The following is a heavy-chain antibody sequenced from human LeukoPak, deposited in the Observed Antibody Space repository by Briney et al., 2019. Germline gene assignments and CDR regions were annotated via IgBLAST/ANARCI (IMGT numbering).Heavy chain of an antibody. J-gene: IGHJ4*02. CDR2: LPSDGGNK. Sequence: PGGSLRLSCAASGFTFSSYGMHWVRQAPGKGLEWVAFLPSDGGNKYYADSVKGRFTISRDNSKNTLYLQMNSLRAEDTAVYYCAPGGNSALRDYWGQGTLVTVSS. V-gene: IGHV3-30*02. CDR1: GFTFSSYG. CDR3: APGGNSALRDY. D-gene: IGHD4-23*01.